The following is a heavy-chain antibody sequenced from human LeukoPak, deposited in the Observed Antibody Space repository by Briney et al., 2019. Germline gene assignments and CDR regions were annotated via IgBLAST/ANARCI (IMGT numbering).Heavy chain of an antibody. CDR1: GFTFSSYA. CDR2: ISGSGGST. V-gene: IGHV3-23*01. Sequence: GGSLRLSCAASGFTFSSYAMSWVRPAPGRGLEWVSAISGSGGSTYYADSVKGRFTISRDNSKNTLYLQMNSLRAEDTAVYYCAKAGGNSGTDYWGQGTLVTVSS. D-gene: IGHD4-23*01. CDR3: AKAGGNSGTDY. J-gene: IGHJ4*02.